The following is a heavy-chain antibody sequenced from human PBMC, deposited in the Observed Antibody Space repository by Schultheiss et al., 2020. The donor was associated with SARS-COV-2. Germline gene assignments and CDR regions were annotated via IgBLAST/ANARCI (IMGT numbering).Heavy chain of an antibody. D-gene: IGHD6-19*01. Sequence: ASVKVSCKASGYTFTSYGISWVRQAPGQGLEWMGWISAYNGNTNYAQKLQGRVTMTTDTSTSTAHMELRSLRSDDTAVYYCARDMMYTVAGTGRVDYWGQGTLVTVSS. CDR3: ARDMMYTVAGTGRVDY. V-gene: IGHV1-18*04. CDR1: GYTFTSYG. J-gene: IGHJ4*02. CDR2: ISAYNGNT.